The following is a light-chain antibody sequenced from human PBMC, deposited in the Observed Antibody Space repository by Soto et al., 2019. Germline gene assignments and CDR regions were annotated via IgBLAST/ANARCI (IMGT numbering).Light chain of an antibody. V-gene: IGKV3-11*01. J-gene: IGKJ1*01. CDR2: DAS. CDR1: ESVGNY. CDR3: HQSFTTPWT. Sequence: IVLTQSPATLSLSPGERATLSCRASESVGNYLAWYQEKPGQAPRLLIYDASNRATGIPPRFSGSGSGTDFTLTISSLQPEDFATYSCHQSFTTPWTFGQGTKVEIK.